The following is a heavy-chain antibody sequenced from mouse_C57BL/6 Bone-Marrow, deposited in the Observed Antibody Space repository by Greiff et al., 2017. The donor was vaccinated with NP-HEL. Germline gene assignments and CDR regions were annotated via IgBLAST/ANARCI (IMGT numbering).Heavy chain of an antibody. CDR2: IDPSDSYT. CDR1: GYTFTSYW. Sequence: QVQLKQPGAELVKPGASVKLSCKASGYTFTSYWMQWVKQRPGQGLEWIGEIDPSDSYTNYNQKFKGKATLTVDTSSSTAYMQLSSLTSEDSAVYYCARWDGPWFAYWGQGTLVTVSA. CDR3: ARWDGPWFAY. V-gene: IGHV1-50*01. D-gene: IGHD2-3*01. J-gene: IGHJ3*01.